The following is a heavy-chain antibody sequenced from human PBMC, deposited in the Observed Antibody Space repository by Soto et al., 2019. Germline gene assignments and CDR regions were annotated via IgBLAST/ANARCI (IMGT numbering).Heavy chain of an antibody. CDR1: GGSMSRYS. D-gene: IGHD4-17*01. Sequence: QVQLQESGPGLVKPSETLSLTCTISGGSMSRYSCHWLRQPPGKGLEWIASMYYSGTTDYNPSLKSRVSMSLDTSTNQFSLRLSSVTAADTAVYFCARGPTLTTDFWGRGILVTVSS. CDR3: ARGPTLTTDF. CDR2: MYYSGTT. J-gene: IGHJ4*02. V-gene: IGHV4-59*01.